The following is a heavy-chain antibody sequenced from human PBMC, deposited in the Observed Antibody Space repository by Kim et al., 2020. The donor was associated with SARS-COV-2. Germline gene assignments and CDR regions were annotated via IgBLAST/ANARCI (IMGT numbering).Heavy chain of an antibody. J-gene: IGHJ4*02. CDR3: ASVVTMVRGVIRRPSLYFDY. CDR1: GGSFSGYY. Sequence: SETLSLTCAVYGGSFSGYYWSWIRQPPGKGLEWIGEINHSGSTNYNPSLKSRVTISVDTSNNQFSLKLSSVTAADTAVYYCASVVTMVRGVIRRPSLYFDYWGQGTLVTVSS. D-gene: IGHD3-10*01. V-gene: IGHV4-34*01. CDR2: INHSGST.